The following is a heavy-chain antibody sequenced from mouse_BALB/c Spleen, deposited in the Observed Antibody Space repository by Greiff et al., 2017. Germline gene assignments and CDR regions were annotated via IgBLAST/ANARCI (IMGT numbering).Heavy chain of an antibody. CDR1: GFTFSSYG. Sequence: EVMLVESGGDLVKPGGSLKLSCAASGFTFSSYGMSWVRQTPDKRLEWVATISSGGSYTYYPDSVKGRFTISRDNAKNTLYLQMSSLKSEDTAMYYCARHEGLRRGYYAMDYWGQGTSVTVSS. CDR2: ISSGGSYT. V-gene: IGHV5-6*01. CDR3: ARHEGLRRGYYAMDY. D-gene: IGHD2-4*01. J-gene: IGHJ4*01.